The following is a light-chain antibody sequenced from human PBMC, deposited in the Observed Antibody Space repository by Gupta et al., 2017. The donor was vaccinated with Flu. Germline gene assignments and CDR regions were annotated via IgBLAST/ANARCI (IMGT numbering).Light chain of an antibody. CDR3: KQSVQTPRT. V-gene: IGKV2-28*01. Sequence: DIVMTQSPLSLPVTPGEPASISCRSSQSLLHNNGNNYLDWYLQKPGQSPQLLIYLGSNRASGVPDRFSGSGSGTDFTLKISRVEAEDVGVYYCKQSVQTPRTFGQGTKVEIK. CDR1: QSLLHNNGNNY. J-gene: IGKJ1*01. CDR2: LGS.